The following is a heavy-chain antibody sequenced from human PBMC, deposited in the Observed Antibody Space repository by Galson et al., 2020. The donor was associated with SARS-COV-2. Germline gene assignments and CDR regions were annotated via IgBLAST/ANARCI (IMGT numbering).Heavy chain of an antibody. CDR3: ARDLTTDYDFWRGYSRYYDDCMDV. CDR2: INPSGGST. D-gene: IGHD3-3*01. Sequence: ASVKVSCKASGYTFTSYYMHWVRQAPGQGLEWMGIINPSGGSTSYAQKFQGRVTMTRDTSTSTVYMELSSLRSEDTAVYYCARDLTTDYDFWRGYSRYYDDCMDVWGKGTTVTVSS. J-gene: IGHJ6*03. CDR1: GYTFTSYY. V-gene: IGHV1-46*01.